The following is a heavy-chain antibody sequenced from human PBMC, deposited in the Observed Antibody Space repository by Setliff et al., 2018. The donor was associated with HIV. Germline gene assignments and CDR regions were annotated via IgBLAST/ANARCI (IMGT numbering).Heavy chain of an antibody. CDR3: ASRVYYYDSSGYLREEGFDP. Sequence: PSETLSLTCTVSGGSISSSNYYWGWIRQPPGKGLEYIRSIYHSGSTYYNPSLKSRVTISVDTSKNQFSLKLNSVTAADTAVYYCASRVYYYDSSGYLREEGFDPWGQGTLVTVSS. V-gene: IGHV4-39*01. D-gene: IGHD3-22*01. CDR2: IYHSGST. J-gene: IGHJ5*02. CDR1: GGSISSSNYY.